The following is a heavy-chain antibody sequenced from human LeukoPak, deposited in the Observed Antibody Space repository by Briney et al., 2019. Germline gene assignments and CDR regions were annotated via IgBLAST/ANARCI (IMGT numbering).Heavy chain of an antibody. CDR1: GFSFSIYR. D-gene: IGHD7-27*01. CDR3: MGKNDY. CDR2: IHLSGAPI. V-gene: IGHV3-48*03. J-gene: IGHJ4*02. Sequence: GGSLRVYCAASGFSFSIYRMNWVRQAPGKGPEWIAYIHLSGAPIHYAEPVKGRFSISRDNVNNALYLQMDNLRAEDTAVYYCMGKNDYWGQGTLVTVSS.